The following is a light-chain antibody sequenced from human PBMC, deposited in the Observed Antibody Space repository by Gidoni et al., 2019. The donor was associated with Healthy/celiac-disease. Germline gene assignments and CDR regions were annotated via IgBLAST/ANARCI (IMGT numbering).Light chain of an antibody. CDR2: LGS. V-gene: IGKV4-1*01. J-gene: IGKJ2*01. Sequence: DIVMTQSPDSLAVSLGERATINCKSSQSVLYSSNNKNYLAWYQQKPGQPPKLLIYLGSTRESGVPDRFSGSGSGTDFTLTISSLQAEDVAVYYCQQYYSTPYTFGQGTKLEIK. CDR3: QQYYSTPYT. CDR1: QSVLYSSNNKNY.